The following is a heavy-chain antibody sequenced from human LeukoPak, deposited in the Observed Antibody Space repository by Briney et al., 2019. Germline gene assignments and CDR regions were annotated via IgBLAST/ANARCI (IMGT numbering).Heavy chain of an antibody. J-gene: IGHJ4*02. Sequence: GGSLRLSCAASGFTFNNYGMHWVRQAPGKGLEWVAVIATDGRDKKYADSVKGRFTISRDNSKNTLYLEMNSLRPEDTAVYHCAKDSKVAAAGYFFDYWGQGTLVTVSS. CDR1: GFTFNNYG. V-gene: IGHV3-30*18. CDR2: IATDGRDK. CDR3: AKDSKVAAAGYFFDY. D-gene: IGHD6-13*01.